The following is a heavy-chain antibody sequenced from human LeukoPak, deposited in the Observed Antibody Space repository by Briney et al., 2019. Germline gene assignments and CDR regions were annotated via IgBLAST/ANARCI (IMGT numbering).Heavy chain of an antibody. CDR2: IRSSSSYI. D-gene: IGHD1-1*01. CDR3: ARGRVSSSTWYSTYYYYFYMDV. Sequence: GGSLRLSCAGSGFTFSSYSMNWVRQAPGKGLEWVSSIRSSSSYIYYADSVKGRFTISRDNAKNSLYLQMNSLRAEDTAVYYCARGRVSSSTWYSTYYYYFYMDVWGKGTTVTVSS. CDR1: GFTFSSYS. V-gene: IGHV3-21*01. J-gene: IGHJ6*03.